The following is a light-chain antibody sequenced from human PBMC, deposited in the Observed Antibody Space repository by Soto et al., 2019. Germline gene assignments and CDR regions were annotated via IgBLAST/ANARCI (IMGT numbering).Light chain of an antibody. CDR1: QSVSSY. CDR2: DAS. V-gene: IGKV3-11*01. J-gene: IGKJ3*01. CDR3: QQRSNWSFT. Sequence: EMVLTQSPATLSLSPGERATLSCRASQSVSSYLAWYQQKPGQAPRLLIYDASNRATGIPARFSGSGSGTDFTLTLSRLEPEDFAVYYCQQRSNWSFTFGPGTKVDIK.